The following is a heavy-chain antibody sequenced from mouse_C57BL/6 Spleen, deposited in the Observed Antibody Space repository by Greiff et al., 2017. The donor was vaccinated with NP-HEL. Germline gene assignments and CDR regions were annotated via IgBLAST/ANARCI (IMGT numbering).Heavy chain of an antibody. V-gene: IGHV1-26*01. CDR3: ARRGGWEYFDY. D-gene: IGHD4-1*01. Sequence: EVQLQQSGPELVKPGASVKISCKASGYTFTDYYMNWVKQSHGKSLEWIGDINPNNGGTSYNQKFKGKATLTVDKSSSTAYMELRSLTSEDSAVYYCARRGGWEYFDYWGQGTTLTVSS. CDR2: INPNNGGT. CDR1: GYTFTDYY. J-gene: IGHJ2*01.